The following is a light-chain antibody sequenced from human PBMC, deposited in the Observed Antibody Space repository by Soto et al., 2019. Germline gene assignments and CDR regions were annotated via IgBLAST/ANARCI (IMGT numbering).Light chain of an antibody. Sequence: QSGLTQPPSASATPGQTITISCTGTRSNIGNNIVTWYQQLPGAAPKVVVYRTKQRPSGVPDRFSGSKSGTSASLAITGLQPEDEADYYCGAWDDTGSGRWVFGGGTKL. V-gene: IGLV1-44*01. CDR2: RTK. J-gene: IGLJ3*02. CDR3: GAWDDTGSGRWV. CDR1: RSNIGNNI.